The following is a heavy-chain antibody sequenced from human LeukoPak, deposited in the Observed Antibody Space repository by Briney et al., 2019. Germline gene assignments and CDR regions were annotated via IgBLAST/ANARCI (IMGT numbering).Heavy chain of an antibody. CDR1: GGSISSYY. Sequence: SETLSLTCTVSGGSISSYYWSWIRQPPGRGLEWIGYIYYSGSTNYNPSLKSRVTISVDTSKNQFSLKLSSVTAADTAVYYCARASGGYDTIDYWGQGTLVTVSS. J-gene: IGHJ4*02. CDR3: ARASGGYDTIDY. CDR2: IYYSGST. D-gene: IGHD5-12*01. V-gene: IGHV4-59*01.